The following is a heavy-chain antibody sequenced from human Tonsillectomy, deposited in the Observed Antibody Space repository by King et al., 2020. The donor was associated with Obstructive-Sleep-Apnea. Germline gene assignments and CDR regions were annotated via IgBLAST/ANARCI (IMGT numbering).Heavy chain of an antibody. J-gene: IGHJ4*02. V-gene: IGHV4-30-4*01. CDR3: ARKGKWLQSLPFDY. D-gene: IGHD5-24*01. CDR2: IYYSGST. CDR1: GGSISSGDYY. Sequence: VQLQESGPGLVKPSQTLSLTCTVSGGSISSGDYYWNWIRQPPGKGLEWIGYIYYSGSTYYNPSLKSRVTISLATSKNQFSLKVNSLTDADTAVYYCARKGKWLQSLPFDYWGQGTLVTVSA.